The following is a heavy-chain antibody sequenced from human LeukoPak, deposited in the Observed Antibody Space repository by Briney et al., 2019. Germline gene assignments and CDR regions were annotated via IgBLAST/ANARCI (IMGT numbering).Heavy chain of an antibody. CDR1: GGSISSYY. CDR3: ARDAWGDGYNNNDAFEI. J-gene: IGHJ3*02. D-gene: IGHD5-24*01. CDR2: IYYSGST. V-gene: IGHV4-59*01. Sequence: SETLSLTCTVSGGSISSYYWSWIRQPPGKGLEWIGYIYYSGSTNYNPSLKSRVTISVDTSKNQFSLKLSSVTAADTAVYYCARDAWGDGYNNNDAFEIWGQGTMVTVSS.